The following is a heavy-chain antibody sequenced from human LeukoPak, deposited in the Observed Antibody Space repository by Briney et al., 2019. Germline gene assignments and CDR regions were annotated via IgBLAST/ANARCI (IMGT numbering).Heavy chain of an antibody. CDR3: GASPSATGTERYY. D-gene: IGHD6-13*01. V-gene: IGHV5-51*01. CDR1: TFTTNW. CDR2: IYPPDSDA. J-gene: IGHJ4*02. Sequence: GESLKISCKGYTFTTNWIGWVRQMPGKGLEWMAIIYPPDSDAKYSPSFQGQVTISVDKSISTVYLQWNSLKASDSAMYYCGASPSATGTERYYWGQGTLVTVSS.